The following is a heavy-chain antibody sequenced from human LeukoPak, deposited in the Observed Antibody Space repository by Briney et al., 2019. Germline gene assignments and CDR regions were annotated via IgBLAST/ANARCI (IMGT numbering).Heavy chain of an antibody. V-gene: IGHV1-18*01. CDR3: ARRPYYDSSGYYYFDY. CDR2: ISAYNGNT. D-gene: IGHD3-22*01. Sequence: GASVKVSCKASGYTFTSYGISWVRQAPGQGLEWMGWISAYNGNTNYAQKLQGRVTMTTDTSTSTAYMELRSLRSDDTAVYYCARRPYYDSSGYYYFDYWGQGTLVTVSS. J-gene: IGHJ4*02. CDR1: GYTFTSYG.